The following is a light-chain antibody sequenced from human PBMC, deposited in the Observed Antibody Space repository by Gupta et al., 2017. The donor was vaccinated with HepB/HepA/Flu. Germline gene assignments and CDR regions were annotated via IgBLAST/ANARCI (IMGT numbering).Light chain of an antibody. Sequence: QLVLTQSPSASASLGASVPLTCTLSSGHSSYAIAWHQQQPEKGPRYLRKVNSDGSHTKGDGIPDRFSGSSSGDERDLHISSLQSEDEADYYCQTWGSGIGYAFGTGTKVTVL. V-gene: IGLV4-69*01. CDR2: VNSDGSH. CDR3: QTWGSGIGYA. CDR1: SGHSSYA. J-gene: IGLJ1*01.